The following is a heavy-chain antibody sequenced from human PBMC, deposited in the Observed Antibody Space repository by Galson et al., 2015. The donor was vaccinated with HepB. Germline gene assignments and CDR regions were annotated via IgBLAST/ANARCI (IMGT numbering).Heavy chain of an antibody. D-gene: IGHD5-12*01. J-gene: IGHJ6*02. Sequence: SVKVSCKASGYTFTSYDINWVRQATGQGLEWMGWMNPNSGNTGYAQKFQGRVTMTRNTSISTAYMELSSLRSEDTAVYYCARGRGKWLRLRRPVGYYYYGMDVWGQGTTVTVSS. CDR2: MNPNSGNT. CDR1: GYTFTSYD. CDR3: ARGRGKWLRLRRPVGYYYYGMDV. V-gene: IGHV1-8*01.